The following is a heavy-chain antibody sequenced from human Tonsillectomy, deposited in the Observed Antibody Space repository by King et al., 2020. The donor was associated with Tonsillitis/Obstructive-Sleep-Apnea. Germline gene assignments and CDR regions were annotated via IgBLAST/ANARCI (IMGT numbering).Heavy chain of an antibody. CDR3: ARDDSSGYYFDAFDI. V-gene: IGHV4-59*01. CDR2: IYYSGST. D-gene: IGHD3-22*01. Sequence: VQLQESGPGLVKPSETLSLTCTVSGGSISSYYWSWIRQPPWKGLEWIGYIYYSGSTNYNPSLKSRVTISVDTSKNQFSLKPSSVTAADTAVYYCARDDSSGYYFDAFDIWGQGTMVTVSS. CDR1: GGSISSYY. J-gene: IGHJ3*02.